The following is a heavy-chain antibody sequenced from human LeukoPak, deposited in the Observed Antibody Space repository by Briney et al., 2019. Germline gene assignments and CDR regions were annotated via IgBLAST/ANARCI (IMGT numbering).Heavy chain of an antibody. J-gene: IGHJ4*02. CDR1: GFTVSSNY. D-gene: IGHD6-19*01. Sequence: GGSLRLSCAASGFTVSSNYVSWVRQAPGKGLEWVSVIYSGGSTYYADSVKGRFTISRDNSKNTLYLQMNSLRAEDTAVYYCARGGVAVAGTRGFDYWGQGTLVTVSS. V-gene: IGHV3-66*01. CDR2: IYSGGST. CDR3: ARGGVAVAGTRGFDY.